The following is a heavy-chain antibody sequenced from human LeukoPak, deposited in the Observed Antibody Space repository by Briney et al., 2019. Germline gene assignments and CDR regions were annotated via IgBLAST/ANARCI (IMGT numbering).Heavy chain of an antibody. CDR3: ARSPGTREGYFDY. V-gene: IGHV4-59*02. CDR2: ISYSGST. Sequence: SETLSLTCTVSGGSVSRYHWSWIRRPPGKGLEWIGYISYSGSTYYNPSLKSRVTISGDTPKNQFSLKLSSVTAADTAVYYCARSPGTREGYFDYWGQGTLVTVSS. D-gene: IGHD1-14*01. J-gene: IGHJ4*02. CDR1: GGSVSRYH.